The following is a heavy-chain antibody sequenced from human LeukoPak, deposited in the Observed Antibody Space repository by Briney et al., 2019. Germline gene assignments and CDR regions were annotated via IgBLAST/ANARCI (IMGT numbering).Heavy chain of an antibody. D-gene: IGHD1-26*01. CDR2: ISASGGST. CDR3: ARDRVGATDYFDY. Sequence: GGSLRLSCAASGFTFSSSAMSWVRQAPGKGLEWVSGISASGGSTYYADSVKGRFTISRDNSKNTLYLQMNSLRAEDTAVYYCARDRVGATDYFDYWGQGTLVTVSS. V-gene: IGHV3-23*01. J-gene: IGHJ4*02. CDR1: GFTFSSSA.